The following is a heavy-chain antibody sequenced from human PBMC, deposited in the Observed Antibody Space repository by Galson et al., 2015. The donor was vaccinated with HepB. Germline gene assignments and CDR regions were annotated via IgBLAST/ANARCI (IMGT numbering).Heavy chain of an antibody. CDR2: ISWDGGSR. CDR1: GFTFKPYV. D-gene: IGHD1-1*01. J-gene: IGHJ6*03. Sequence: SLRLSCAASGFTFKPYVISWVRQGPGKGLEWVSGISWDGGSRYYADSVEGRFTISRDNSKSTVYLQMNSLRAEDTAVYYCAKDLFVQTPRDAYYYMGVWGTGTSVIDSS. CDR3: AKDLFVQTPRDAYYYMGV. V-gene: IGHV3-23*01.